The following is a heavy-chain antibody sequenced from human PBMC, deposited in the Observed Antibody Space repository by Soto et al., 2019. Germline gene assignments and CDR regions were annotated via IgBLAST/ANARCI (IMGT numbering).Heavy chain of an antibody. CDR3: ARDLLAAEAGVAPPYFDY. V-gene: IGHV3-48*01. J-gene: IGHJ4*02. CDR1: GFTFSSYS. D-gene: IGHD6-19*01. CDR2: ISSSSSTK. Sequence: EVQLVESGGGLVQPGGSLRLSCAASGFTFSSYSMNWVRQAPGKGLEWVSYISSSSSTKYYADSVKGRFTISRDNAKNSLYLQMNSLRAEDTAVYYCARDLLAAEAGVAPPYFDYWGQGTLVTVSS.